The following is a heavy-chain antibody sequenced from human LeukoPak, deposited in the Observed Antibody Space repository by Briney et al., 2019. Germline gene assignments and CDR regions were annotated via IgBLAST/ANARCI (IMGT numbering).Heavy chain of an antibody. Sequence: GASVKVSCKASGYTFTRYYMHWVRQAPGQGLEWMGWINPNSGGTNYAQKFQGRVTMTRDTSISTAYMELSRLRSDDTAVYYCAREAQEMATIASWFDPWGQGTLVTVSS. CDR3: AREAQEMATIASWFDP. J-gene: IGHJ5*02. V-gene: IGHV1-2*02. D-gene: IGHD5-24*01. CDR1: GYTFTRYY. CDR2: INPNSGGT.